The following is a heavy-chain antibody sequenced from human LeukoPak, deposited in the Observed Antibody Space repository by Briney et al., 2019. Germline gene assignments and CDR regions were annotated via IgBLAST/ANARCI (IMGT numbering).Heavy chain of an antibody. CDR1: GGSISSYY. V-gene: IGHV4-59*01. D-gene: IGHD1-26*01. CDR3: ASGSYFYYFDY. J-gene: IGHJ4*02. CDR2: IYYSGST. Sequence: SETLSLTCTVSGGSISSYYWSWIRQPPGKGLEWIGYIYYSGSTNYNPSLKSRVTISVDTSKNQFSLKPSSVTAADTAVYYCASGSYFYYFDYWGQGTLVTVSS.